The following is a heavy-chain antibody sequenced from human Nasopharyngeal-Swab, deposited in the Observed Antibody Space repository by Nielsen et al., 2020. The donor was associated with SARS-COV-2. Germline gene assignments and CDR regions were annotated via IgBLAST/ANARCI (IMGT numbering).Heavy chain of an antibody. CDR3: VRLGGSFLTYYMDV. J-gene: IGHJ6*03. CDR1: GGSISSSSYY. V-gene: IGHV4-39*01. CDR2: IYYSGST. Sequence: SETLSLTCTVSGGSISSSSYYWGWIRQPPGKGLEWIGSIYYSGSTYYNPSLKSRVTISVDTSKNQFSLKLSSVTAADTAVYYCVRLGGSFLTYYMDVWGKGTTVTVSS. D-gene: IGHD1-26*01.